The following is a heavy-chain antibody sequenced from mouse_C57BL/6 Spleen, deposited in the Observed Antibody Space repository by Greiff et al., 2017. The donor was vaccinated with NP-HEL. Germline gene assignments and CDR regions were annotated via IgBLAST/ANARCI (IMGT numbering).Heavy chain of an antibody. CDR2: IYPGSGNT. CDR1: GYTFTDYY. Sequence: QVQLQQSGAELVRPGASVKLSCKASGYTFTDYYINWVKQRPGQGLEWIARIYPGSGNTYYNEKFKGKATLTAEKSSSTAYMQLSSLTSEDSAVYFCARGPYYGSRGAWFAYWGQGTLVTVSA. J-gene: IGHJ3*01. CDR3: ARGPYYGSRGAWFAY. V-gene: IGHV1-76*01. D-gene: IGHD1-1*01.